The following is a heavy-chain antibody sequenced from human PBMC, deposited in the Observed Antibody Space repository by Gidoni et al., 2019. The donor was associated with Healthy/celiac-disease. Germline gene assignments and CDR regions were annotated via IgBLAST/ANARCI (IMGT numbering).Heavy chain of an antibody. CDR3: ASDCSSTSCHYYYYYMDV. V-gene: IGHV1-69*01. Sequence: QVQLVQSGAEVKKPGSSVKVSCKASGGTFSSYAISWVRQAPGQGLEWMGGIIPIFGTANYAQKFQGRVTITADESTSTAYMELSSLRSEDTAVYYCASDCSSTSCHYYYYYMDVWGKGTTVTVSS. CDR1: GGTFSSYA. CDR2: IIPIFGTA. D-gene: IGHD2-2*01. J-gene: IGHJ6*03.